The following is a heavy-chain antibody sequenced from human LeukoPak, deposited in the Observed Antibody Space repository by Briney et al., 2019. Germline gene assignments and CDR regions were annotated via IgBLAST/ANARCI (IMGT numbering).Heavy chain of an antibody. CDR3: AREQKSIGSYFNC. D-gene: IGHD1-26*01. V-gene: IGHV1-18*01. Sequence: ASVKVSCKASGYTFTSCDISWVRQAPGQGLEWMGWINTYNGNTNYPQKLQGRVTMTTDTSTSTAYMELRNLRSDDTAVYYCAREQKSIGSYFNCWGQGTLVTVSS. CDR2: INTYNGNT. J-gene: IGHJ4*02. CDR1: GYTFTSCD.